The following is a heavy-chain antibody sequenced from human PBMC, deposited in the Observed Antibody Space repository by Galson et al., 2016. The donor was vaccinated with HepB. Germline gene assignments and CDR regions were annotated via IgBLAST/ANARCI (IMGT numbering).Heavy chain of an antibody. CDR3: SRVNYYGSGRQQNFDY. CDR2: INSDGSII. D-gene: IGHD3-10*01. CDR1: GFTLSGYW. J-gene: IGHJ4*02. V-gene: IGHV3-74*01. Sequence: SLRLSCAASGFTLSGYWMHWVRHAPGKELVWVSRINSDGSIINYADSVKGRFTISRDNAENTLYLQMNSLRAEDTAVYYCSRVNYYGSGRQQNFDYWGQGTLVTVAS.